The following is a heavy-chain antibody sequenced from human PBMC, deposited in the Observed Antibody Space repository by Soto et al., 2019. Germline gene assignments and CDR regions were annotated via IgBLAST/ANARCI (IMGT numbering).Heavy chain of an antibody. J-gene: IGHJ4*02. D-gene: IGHD6-19*01. CDR1: GLSFDTYN. Sequence: EDQLVESGGGRVKPGGSLRLSCAASGLSFDTYNMNWVRQAPGKGLEWVSSISSGRPDIFYAYSVRGRFTISRDDAKKSVFLQMNRLRADDTAVYYCARDDLGIAAGAFDLWGQGPLVTVSS. CDR3: ARDDLGIAAGAFDL. V-gene: IGHV3-21*02. CDR2: ISSGRPDI.